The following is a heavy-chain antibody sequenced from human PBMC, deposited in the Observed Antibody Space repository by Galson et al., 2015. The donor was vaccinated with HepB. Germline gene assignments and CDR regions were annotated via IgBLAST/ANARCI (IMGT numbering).Heavy chain of an antibody. CDR2: ISSSSSYT. CDR3: ARVGVMIVVAGYWFDP. J-gene: IGHJ5*02. CDR1: GFTFSDYY. V-gene: IGHV3-11*05. D-gene: IGHD3-22*01. Sequence: SLRLSCAASGFTFSDYYMSWIRQAPGKGLEWVSYISSSSSYTNYADSVKGRFTISRDNAKNSLYLQMNSLRAEDTAVYYCARVGVMIVVAGYWFDPWGQGTLVTVSS.